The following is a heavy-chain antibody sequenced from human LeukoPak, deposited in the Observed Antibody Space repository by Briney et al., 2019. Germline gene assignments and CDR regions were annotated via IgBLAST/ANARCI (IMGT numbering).Heavy chain of an antibody. CDR1: GGSFSGYY. J-gene: IGHJ4*02. CDR2: INHSGST. V-gene: IGHV4-34*01. Sequence: SETLSLTCAVYGGSFSGYYWSWIRQPPGKGLEWIGEINHSGSTNYNPSLKSRVTLSVYTSKNQFSLKLSSVTAADTAVYYCASDLVDYWGQGTLVTVSS. CDR3: ASDLVDY.